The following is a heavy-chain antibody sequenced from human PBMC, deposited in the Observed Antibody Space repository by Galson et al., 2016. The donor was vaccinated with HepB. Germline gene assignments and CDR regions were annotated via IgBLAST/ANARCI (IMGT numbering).Heavy chain of an antibody. D-gene: IGHD1-14*01. Sequence: PALVTPTQTLTLTCTFSGFSLSASGMCVSWIRQPPGKALEWLALIGWNDAIFYSTSLRTRLSISKDTSKNQVVLTMTNIDPVDTATYYCARYLRTGRLYHLGSWGQGTLVTVSS. CDR2: IGWNDAI. J-gene: IGHJ4*02. CDR3: ARYLRTGRLYHLGS. CDR1: GFSLSASGMC. V-gene: IGHV2-70*01.